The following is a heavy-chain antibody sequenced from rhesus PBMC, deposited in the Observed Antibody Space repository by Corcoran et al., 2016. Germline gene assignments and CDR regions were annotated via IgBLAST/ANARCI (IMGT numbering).Heavy chain of an antibody. CDR3: ARRDSYRGFDY. V-gene: IGHV2S2*01. J-gene: IGHJ4*01. Sequence: QVTLKESGPALVKPTQTLTLTCTFSGFSLSTSGMRVSWIRQPPGKALEWLARIDWDDDKYYKSSLNNRLTITKDTSKNQVVPTMTNMDPEDTATYYGARRDSYRGFDYWGQGVLVTVSS. CDR1: GFSLSTSGMR. D-gene: IGHD5-12*01. CDR2: IDWDDDK.